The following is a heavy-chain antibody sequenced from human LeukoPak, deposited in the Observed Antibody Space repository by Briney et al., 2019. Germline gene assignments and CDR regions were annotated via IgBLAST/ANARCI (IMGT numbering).Heavy chain of an antibody. CDR1: GYSISSGYY. J-gene: IGHJ4*02. V-gene: IGHV4-38-2*02. Sequence: SGTLSLTCTVSGYSISSGYYWGWVRQPPGKGLEWIANLYHSGSTYYNPSLKSRVTISVDTSKNQFSLKLSSVTAADTAVYYCARVTYSIFDYWGQGTLVTVSS. CDR3: ARVTYSIFDY. CDR2: LYHSGST. D-gene: IGHD2-21*01.